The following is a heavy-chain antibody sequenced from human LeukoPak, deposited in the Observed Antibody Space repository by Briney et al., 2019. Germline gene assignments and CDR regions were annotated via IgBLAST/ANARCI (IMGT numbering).Heavy chain of an antibody. D-gene: IGHD3-3*01. V-gene: IGHV3-74*01. CDR1: GFTFSSYW. CDR2: INSDGSST. J-gene: IGHJ4*02. CDR3: ARGPTTYYDFWSGYYAY. Sequence: PGGSLRLSCAASGFTFSSYWMHWVRQAPGKGLVWVSRINSDGSSTSYADSVKGRFTISRDNAKNTLYLQMNSLRAEDTAVYCCARGPTTYYDFWSGYYAYWGQGTLVTVSS.